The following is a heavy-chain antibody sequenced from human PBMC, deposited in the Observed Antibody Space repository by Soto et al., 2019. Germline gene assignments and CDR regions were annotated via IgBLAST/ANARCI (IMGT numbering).Heavy chain of an antibody. Sequence: SETLSLTCTVSGGSISSYYWSWIRQPPGKGLEWIGYIYYSGSTNYNPSLKSRVTISVDTSKNQFSLKLSSVTAADTAVYYCARAPYGDDPFDYWGQGTLVTVSS. CDR1: GGSISSYY. J-gene: IGHJ4*02. V-gene: IGHV4-59*08. D-gene: IGHD4-17*01. CDR3: ARAPYGDDPFDY. CDR2: IYYSGST.